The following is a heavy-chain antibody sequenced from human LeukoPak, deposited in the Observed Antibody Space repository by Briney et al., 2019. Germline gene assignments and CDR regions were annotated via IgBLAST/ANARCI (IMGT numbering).Heavy chain of an antibody. CDR2: IRYDGSNK. J-gene: IGHJ5*02. D-gene: IGHD4-17*01. Sequence: GGSLRLSCAASGFTFSSYGMHWVRQAPAKGLEGVAFIRYDGSNKYYADSVKGRFTISRDNSKNTLYLQMNSLRAEDTAVYYCAKDRYGDQNWFDPWGQGTLVAVSS. CDR1: GFTFSSYG. CDR3: AKDRYGDQNWFDP. V-gene: IGHV3-30*02.